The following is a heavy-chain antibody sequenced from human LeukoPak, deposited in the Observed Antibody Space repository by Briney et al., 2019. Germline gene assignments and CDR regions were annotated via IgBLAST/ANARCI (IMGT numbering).Heavy chain of an antibody. D-gene: IGHD6-13*01. V-gene: IGHV3-30*03. Sequence: PGGSLRLSCAASGFTFSSYCMHWVRQAPGKGLEWVAVISYDGSNKYYADSVKGRFTISRDNSKNTLYLQMNSLRAEATAVYYCASPDSSSWSRAHPLDYWGQGTLVTASS. CDR2: ISYDGSNK. CDR1: GFTFSSYC. CDR3: ASPDSSSWSRAHPLDY. J-gene: IGHJ4*02.